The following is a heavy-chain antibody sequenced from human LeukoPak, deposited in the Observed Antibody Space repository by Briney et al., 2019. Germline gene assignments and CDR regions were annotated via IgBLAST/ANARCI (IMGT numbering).Heavy chain of an antibody. D-gene: IGHD6-13*01. CDR1: GGSISSSNW. V-gene: IGHV4-4*02. J-gene: IGHJ5*02. Sequence: PSGTLSLTCAVSGGSISSSNWWSWVRQPPGKGLEWIGEIYHSGSTNYNPSLKSRVAISVDTSKNQFSLKLNSVTAADTAVYYCARGGVAATGSGGAFDPWGQGTLSPSPQ. CDR3: ARGGVAATGSGGAFDP. CDR2: IYHSGST.